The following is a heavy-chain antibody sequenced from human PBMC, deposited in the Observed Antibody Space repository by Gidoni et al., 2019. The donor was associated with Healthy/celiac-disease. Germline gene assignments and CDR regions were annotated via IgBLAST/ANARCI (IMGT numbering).Heavy chain of an antibody. D-gene: IGHD2-15*01. Sequence: QVQLQESGPGLVKPSETLSLTCTVSGGSISSYHWRWIRQPPGKGLEWIGYIYYSGSTNYNPSLKSRVTISVDTSKNQFSLKLSSVTAADTAVYYCARGRYCSGGSCYSWDQYYFDYWGQGTLVTVSS. J-gene: IGHJ4*02. CDR1: GGSISSYH. CDR3: ARGRYCSGGSCYSWDQYYFDY. V-gene: IGHV4-59*01. CDR2: IYYSGST.